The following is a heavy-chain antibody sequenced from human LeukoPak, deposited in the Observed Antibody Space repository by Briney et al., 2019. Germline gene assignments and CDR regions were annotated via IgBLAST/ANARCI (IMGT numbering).Heavy chain of an antibody. J-gene: IGHJ4*02. V-gene: IGHV4-61*02. D-gene: IGHD3-10*01. CDR1: GGSISSGGYY. Sequence: SETLSLTCTVSGGSISSGGYYWSWIRQPAGKGLEWIGRIYTSGSTNYNPSLKSRVTISLDKSRNQFSLNLNSVSVADTAVYYCARSYFGSGTFNGFDYWGQGTLVTVSS. CDR3: ARSYFGSGTFNGFDY. CDR2: IYTSGST.